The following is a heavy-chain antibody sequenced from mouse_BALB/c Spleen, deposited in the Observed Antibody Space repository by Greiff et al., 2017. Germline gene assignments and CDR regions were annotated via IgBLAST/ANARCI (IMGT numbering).Heavy chain of an antibody. Sequence: LQQSGPELVKPGALVKISCKASGYTFTSYDINWVQQRPGQGLEWIGWIYPGDGSTKYNEKFKGKATLTSENSAVYFCARSDYDYDGDHYYAMDYWGQGTSVTVSS. CDR2: IYPGDGST. CDR1: GYTFTSYD. V-gene: IGHV1S33*01. J-gene: IGHJ4*01. CDR3: Y. D-gene: IGHD2-4*01.